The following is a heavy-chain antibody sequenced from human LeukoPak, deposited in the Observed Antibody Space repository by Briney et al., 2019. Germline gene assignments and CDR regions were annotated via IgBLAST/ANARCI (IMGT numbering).Heavy chain of an antibody. Sequence: PGGSLRLACTASGFTFNNYAIYWVRQARGKGLEWVSGISDSGGDTYFADSVKGRFSISRDNFRNTVYLQINSLRDDDTAVYYCAKTTAGYSSGRYPGWPADYWGQGTVVTVSS. CDR1: GFTFNNYA. V-gene: IGHV3-23*01. CDR3: AKTTAGYSSGRYPGWPADY. J-gene: IGHJ4*02. CDR2: ISDSGGDT. D-gene: IGHD6-19*01.